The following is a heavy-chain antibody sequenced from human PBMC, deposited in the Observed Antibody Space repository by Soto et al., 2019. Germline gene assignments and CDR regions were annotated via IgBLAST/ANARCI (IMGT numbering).Heavy chain of an antibody. Sequence: LRLSCLASGFTFTDHYMDWVRQAPGTGLEWIARTKNKPNNYTTTYAASVKGRFTISRDDSESSLYLQMNNLKTEDTAVYYCAREIRRNYYYYYPLDVWGQGTTVTVSS. J-gene: IGHJ6*02. V-gene: IGHV3-72*01. CDR1: GFTFTDHY. CDR2: TKNKPNNYTT. CDR3: AREIRRNYYYYYPLDV.